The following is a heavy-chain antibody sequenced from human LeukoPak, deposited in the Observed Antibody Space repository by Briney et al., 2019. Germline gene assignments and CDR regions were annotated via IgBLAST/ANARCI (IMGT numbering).Heavy chain of an antibody. J-gene: IGHJ2*01. Sequence: GGSLRLSCAASGFTFSSYAMSWVRQAPGKGLEWVSAISGSGGSTYYADSVKGRFTISRDNSKNTLYLQMNSLRAEDTAVYYRAKDSSPYYYDSSGYYPYWYFDLWGRGTPVTVSS. D-gene: IGHD3-22*01. V-gene: IGHV3-23*01. CDR2: ISGSGGST. CDR3: AKDSSPYYYDSSGYYPYWYFDL. CDR1: GFTFSSYA.